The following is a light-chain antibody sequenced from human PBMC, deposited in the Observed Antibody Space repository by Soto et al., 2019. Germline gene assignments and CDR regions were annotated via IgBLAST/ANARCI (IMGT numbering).Light chain of an antibody. V-gene: IGLV1-40*01. CDR2: GNT. Sequence: QSVLTQPPSVSGAPGQRVTISCTASSSNIGAGYDVHWYQQLPGTAPKLLIYGNTNRPSGVPDRFSGSKSGTSASLAITGLQDEDEAEYYCQSYDSSLSAWVFGGGTKVTVL. CDR1: SSNIGAGYD. CDR3: QSYDSSLSAWV. J-gene: IGLJ3*02.